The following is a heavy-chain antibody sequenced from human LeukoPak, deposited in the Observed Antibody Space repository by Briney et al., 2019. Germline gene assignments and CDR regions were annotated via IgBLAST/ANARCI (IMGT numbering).Heavy chain of an antibody. CDR3: ARDRCTNGVCYSWDY. CDR1: GGSISSSNW. Sequence: SETLSLTCAVSGGSISSSNWWRWVRQPPGKGLEWIGEIYHSGSTNYNPSLKSRVTISVDKSKNQFSLKLSSVTAADTAVYYCARDRCTNGVCYSWDYWGQGTLVTVSS. D-gene: IGHD2-8*01. V-gene: IGHV4-4*02. J-gene: IGHJ4*02. CDR2: IYHSGST.